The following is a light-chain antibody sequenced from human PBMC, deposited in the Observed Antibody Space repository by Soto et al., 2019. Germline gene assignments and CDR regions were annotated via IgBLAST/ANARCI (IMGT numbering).Light chain of an antibody. Sequence: DIQMTQSPSSLSASVGDRVTITCRASRSISSYLNWYQQKPGKAPKLLIYAASSLQRGVTSRFSGRASGTEFTLTINSLQPEDLATYYCQQSFTTPRTFGQGTKVEIK. J-gene: IGKJ1*01. CDR3: QQSFTTPRT. V-gene: IGKV1-39*01. CDR2: AAS. CDR1: RSISSY.